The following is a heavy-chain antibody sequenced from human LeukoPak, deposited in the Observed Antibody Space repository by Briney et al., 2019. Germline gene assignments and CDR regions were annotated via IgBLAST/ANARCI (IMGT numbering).Heavy chain of an antibody. CDR2: ISYDGSNK. CDR3: AKDDTIAVAGHLDY. J-gene: IGHJ4*02. D-gene: IGHD6-19*01. Sequence: GGSLRLSCAASGFTFSSYGMHWVRQAPGKGLEWVAVISYDGSNKYYADSVKGRFTISRDNSKNTLYLQMNSLRAEDTAVYYCAKDDTIAVAGHLDYWGQGTLVTVSS. CDR1: GFTFSSYG. V-gene: IGHV3-30*18.